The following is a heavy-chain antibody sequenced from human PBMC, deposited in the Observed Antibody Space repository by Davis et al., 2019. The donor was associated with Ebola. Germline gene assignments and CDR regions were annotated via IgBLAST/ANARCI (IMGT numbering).Heavy chain of an antibody. D-gene: IGHD3-22*01. CDR2: ISAYNGNT. J-gene: IGHJ6*04. Sequence: AASVKVSCKASGYTFTTYVISWVRQAPGQGLEWMGWISAYNGNTNYAQKLQGRVTMTTDTSTSTAYMELSSLRSEDTAVYYCARGNYYDSSGYSWGYYYGMDVWGKGTTVTVSS. CDR1: GYTFTTYV. CDR3: ARGNYYDSSGYSWGYYYGMDV. V-gene: IGHV1-18*04.